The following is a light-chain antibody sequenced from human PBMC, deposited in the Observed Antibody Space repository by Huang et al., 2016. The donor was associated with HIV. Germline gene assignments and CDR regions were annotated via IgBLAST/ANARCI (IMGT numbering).Light chain of an antibody. V-gene: IGKV3-11*01. CDR1: QSVSSY. Sequence: EIVLTQSPATLSLSPGERAPPSCRASQSVSSYLAWYQQKPGQAPRLLIYDASNRADGIPARFSGSGSGTEFTLTISSLEPEDFAVYYCQQRSNWPRRWTFGQGTKVEIK. CDR2: DAS. J-gene: IGKJ1*01. CDR3: QQRSNWPRRWT.